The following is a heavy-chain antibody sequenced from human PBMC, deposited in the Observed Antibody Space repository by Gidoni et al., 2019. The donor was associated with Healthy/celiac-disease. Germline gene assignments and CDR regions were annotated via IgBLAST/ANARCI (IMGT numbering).Heavy chain of an antibody. D-gene: IGHD2-15*01. V-gene: IGHV1-69*01. Sequence: QVQLVQSGAEVKKPGSSVKVSCTASGGTFSSYAISWVRQAPGQGLEWMGGIIPIFGTANYAQKFQGRVTITADESTSTAYMELSSLRSEDTAVYYCARVGVVAATEAFDYWGQGTLVTVSS. J-gene: IGHJ4*02. CDR1: GGTFSSYA. CDR2: IIPIFGTA. CDR3: ARVGVVAATEAFDY.